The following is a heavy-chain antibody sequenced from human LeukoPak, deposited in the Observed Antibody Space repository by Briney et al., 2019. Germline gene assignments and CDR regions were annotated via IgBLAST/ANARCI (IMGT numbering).Heavy chain of an antibody. D-gene: IGHD5-24*01. V-gene: IGHV4-30-4*01. CDR1: GGSISSYY. CDR2: IYYSGST. Sequence: SETLSLTCTVSGGSISSYYWSWIRQPPGKGLEWIGYIYYSGSTYYNPSLKSRVTISVDTSKNQFSLKLSSVTAADTAVYYCAREGPRGFDYWGQGTLVTVSS. J-gene: IGHJ4*02. CDR3: AREGPRGFDY.